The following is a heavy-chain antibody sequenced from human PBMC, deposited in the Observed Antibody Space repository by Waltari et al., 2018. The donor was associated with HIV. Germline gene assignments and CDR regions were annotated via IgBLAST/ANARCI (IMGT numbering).Heavy chain of an antibody. Sequence: QVQLQQWGAGLLKPSETLSLTCAVYGGSFSGYYWSWIRQPPGKGLEWPGEINHSGSTNYNPAPKSRVTISVDTSTHQFSLKLSSVTAADTAVYYCARLSGTTVTTFRGDRHDYWGQGTLVTVSS. CDR1: GGSFSGYY. CDR3: ARLSGTTVTTFRGDRHDY. J-gene: IGHJ4*02. D-gene: IGHD4-17*01. CDR2: INHSGST. V-gene: IGHV4-34*01.